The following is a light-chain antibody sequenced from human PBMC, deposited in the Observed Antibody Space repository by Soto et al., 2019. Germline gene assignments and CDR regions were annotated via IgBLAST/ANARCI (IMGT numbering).Light chain of an antibody. J-gene: IGLJ1*01. Sequence: QSVLTQPASVSGSPGQSITLSCTGTSGDVGSYNLVSWYQQHPGKAPKLMIYEGSKRPSGVSTRFSGSKSGNTASLTISGLQAEDEADYYGCSYSGSRTFVFGTGTKVTVL. CDR2: EGS. CDR1: SGDVGSYNL. V-gene: IGLV2-23*03. CDR3: CSYSGSRTFV.